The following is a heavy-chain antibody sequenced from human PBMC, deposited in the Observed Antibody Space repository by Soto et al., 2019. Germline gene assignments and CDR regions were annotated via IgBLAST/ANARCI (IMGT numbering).Heavy chain of an antibody. CDR3: XXXXXXXXVXGXXWXDP. CDR1: GGSISSSSYY. V-gene: IGHV4-39*03. Sequence: XETLSLTCTVSGGSISSSSYYWGWIRQPPGKGLEWIGSIYYSGSTYYNPSLKSRVTISVDTSKNQFSLKLSSVTAADTAVYXXXXXXXXXXVXGXXWXDPWGQGTLVTVSS. CDR2: IYYSGST. J-gene: IGHJ5*02.